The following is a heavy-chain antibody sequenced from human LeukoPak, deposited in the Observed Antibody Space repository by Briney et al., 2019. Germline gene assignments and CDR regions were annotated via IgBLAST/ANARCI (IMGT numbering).Heavy chain of an antibody. CDR1: GYTLTELS. V-gene: IGHV1-24*01. Sequence: ASVKVSCKVSGYTLTELSMHWVRQAPGKGLEWMGGFDPEDGETIYAQKFQGRVTMTEDTSTDTAYMELSSLRSEDTAVYYCATYGGNSALTFSFDYWGQGTLVTVSS. D-gene: IGHD4-23*01. CDR3: ATYGGNSALTFSFDY. CDR2: FDPEDGET. J-gene: IGHJ4*02.